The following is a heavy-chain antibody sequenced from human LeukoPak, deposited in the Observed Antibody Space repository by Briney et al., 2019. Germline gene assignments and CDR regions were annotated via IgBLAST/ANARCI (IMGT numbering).Heavy chain of an antibody. CDR3: ARDEVYYDILTGLDY. Sequence: EASVKVSCKASGGTFSSYAISWVRQAPGQGLEWMGRIIPILGIANYAQKFQGRVTITADKSTSTAYMELSSLRSEDTAVYYCARDEVYYDILTGLDYWGQGTLVTVSS. CDR1: GGTFSSYA. D-gene: IGHD3-9*01. J-gene: IGHJ4*02. CDR2: IIPILGIA. V-gene: IGHV1-69*04.